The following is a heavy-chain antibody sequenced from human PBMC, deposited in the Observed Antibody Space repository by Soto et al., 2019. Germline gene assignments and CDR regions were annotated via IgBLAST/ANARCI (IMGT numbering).Heavy chain of an antibody. CDR3: ARGHIVVVPAALGLGYNWFDP. D-gene: IGHD2-2*01. CDR2: IYYSGST. CDR1: GGSISSYY. V-gene: IGHV4-59*01. J-gene: IGHJ5*02. Sequence: SETLSLTCTVSGGSISSYYWSWIRQPPGKGLEWIGYIYYSGSTNYNPSLKSRVTISVDTSKNQFSLKLSSVTAADTAVYYCARGHIVVVPAALGLGYNWFDPWGQGTLVTVSS.